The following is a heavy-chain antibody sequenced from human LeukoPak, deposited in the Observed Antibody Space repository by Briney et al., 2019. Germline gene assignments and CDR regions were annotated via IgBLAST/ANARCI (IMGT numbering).Heavy chain of an antibody. D-gene: IGHD6-19*01. CDR2: LFYSGSP. CDR3: ASSKTNGDSSGWYAWFDP. Sequence: PSETLSLTCSVSRGSMTNYYWTWIRQPPGRGLEWIGSLFYSGSPNANPSLQSRLTMSVDTSKNQFSLRLTSVTAADTAVYYCASSKTNGDSSGWYAWFDPWGQGTLVTVSS. CDR1: RGSMTNYY. J-gene: IGHJ5*02. V-gene: IGHV4-59*01.